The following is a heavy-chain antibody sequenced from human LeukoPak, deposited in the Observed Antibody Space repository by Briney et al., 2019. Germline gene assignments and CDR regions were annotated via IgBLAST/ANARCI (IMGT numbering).Heavy chain of an antibody. J-gene: IGHJ5*02. CDR3: ARHPTDVSIFDP. Sequence: SETLSLTCTASGGSISSSSYYWDWIRQPPGKGLEWIGTIYYSGSTYYNPSLKSRVTISVDTSRNQFSLKLRSVTAADTAVYYCARHPTDVSIFDPWGQGTLVTVSS. D-gene: IGHD3-16*01. CDR2: IYYSGST. V-gene: IGHV4-39*01. CDR1: GGSISSSSYY.